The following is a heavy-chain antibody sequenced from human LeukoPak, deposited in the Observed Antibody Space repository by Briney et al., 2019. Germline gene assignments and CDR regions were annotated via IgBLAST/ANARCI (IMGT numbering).Heavy chain of an antibody. V-gene: IGHV4-34*01. CDR3: ARDFPDSSGYYLNDAFDI. Sequence: KPSETLSLTCAVYGGSFSGYYWSWIRQPPGKWLEWIGEINHSGSTNYNPSLKSRVTISVDTSKNQFSLKLSSVTAADTAVYYCARDFPDSSGYYLNDAFDIWGQGTMVTVSS. CDR1: GGSFSGYY. D-gene: IGHD3-22*01. CDR2: INHSGST. J-gene: IGHJ3*02.